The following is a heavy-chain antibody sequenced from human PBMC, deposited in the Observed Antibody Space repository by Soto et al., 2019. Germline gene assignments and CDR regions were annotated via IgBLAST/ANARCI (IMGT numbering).Heavy chain of an antibody. V-gene: IGHV1-3*01. CDR1: GYTFTSYA. Sequence: GASVKVSCKASGYTFTSYAMHWVRQAPGQRLEWMGWINAGNGNTKYSQKFQGRVTITRDTSASTAYMELSSLRSEDTAVYYCARVMEVRGVITMYYCTDVLGHGTTVTV. D-gene: IGHD3-10*01. CDR3: ARVMEVRGVITMYYCTDV. CDR2: INAGNGNT. J-gene: IGHJ6*02.